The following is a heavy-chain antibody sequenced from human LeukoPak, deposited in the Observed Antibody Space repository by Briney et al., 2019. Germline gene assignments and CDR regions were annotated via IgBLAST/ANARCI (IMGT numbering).Heavy chain of an antibody. CDR1: GGSISSSSYY. J-gene: IGHJ4*02. D-gene: IGHD3-22*01. V-gene: IGHV4-39*01. CDR3: ARHYYDSSGYYAFFDY. CDR2: IYYSGST. Sequence: KTWETLSLTCTVSGGSISSSSYYWGWIRQPPGKGLECIGSIYYSGSTYYNPSLKSRVTISVDTSKNQFSLKLSSVTAADTAVYYCARHYYDSSGYYAFFDYWGQGTLVTVSS.